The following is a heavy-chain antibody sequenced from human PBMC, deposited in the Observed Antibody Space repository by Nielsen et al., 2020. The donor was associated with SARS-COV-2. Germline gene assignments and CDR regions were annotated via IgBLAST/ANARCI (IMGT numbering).Heavy chain of an antibody. V-gene: IGHV3-9*01. CDR1: GFTFDDYA. CDR3: ARDSSGTYRRVDY. J-gene: IGHJ4*02. D-gene: IGHD1-26*01. Sequence: SLKISCAASGFTFDDYAFHWVRQGPGKGLEWVSGISWNSGDIAYADSVKGRFTISRDNAENSLHLQMESLRVEDTAVYYCARDSSGTYRRVDYWGQGTLVTVSS. CDR2: ISWNSGDI.